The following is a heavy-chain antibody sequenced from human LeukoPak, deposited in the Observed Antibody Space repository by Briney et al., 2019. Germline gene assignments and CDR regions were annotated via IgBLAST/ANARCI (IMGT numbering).Heavy chain of an antibody. D-gene: IGHD6-13*01. CDR3: ARRLKIAGDYYFDY. J-gene: IGHJ4*02. Sequence: SETLSLTCTVSGGSISSSSYYWGWIRQPPGTGLEWIGSIYYSGSTYYNPSLKSRVTISVDTSKNQFSLKLSSVTAADTAVYYCARRLKIAGDYYFDYWGQGTLVTVSS. CDR2: IYYSGST. V-gene: IGHV4-39*01. CDR1: GGSISSSSYY.